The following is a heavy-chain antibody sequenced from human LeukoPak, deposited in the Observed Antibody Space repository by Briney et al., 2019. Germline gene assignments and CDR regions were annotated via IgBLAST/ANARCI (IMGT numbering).Heavy chain of an antibody. V-gene: IGHV4-59*01. D-gene: IGHD3-22*01. J-gene: IGHJ4*02. CDR3: TRGQWLPVFDF. CDR2: IYHSGST. Sequence: SETLSLTCTVSGGSISSYYWSWIRQPPGKGLEWIGYIYHSGSTNYNPSLKSRVTISVDTSKNHFSLKLSSVTAADTAVYYCTRGQWLPVFDFWGQGTLVTVSS. CDR1: GGSISSYY.